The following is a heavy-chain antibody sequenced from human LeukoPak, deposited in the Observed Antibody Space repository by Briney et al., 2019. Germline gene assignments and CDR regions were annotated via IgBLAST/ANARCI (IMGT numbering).Heavy chain of an antibody. CDR1: GFTFSSYG. V-gene: IGHV3-30*18. CDR3: AKGGKGYSSSWHAYFDY. J-gene: IGHJ4*02. CDR2: ISYDGSNK. D-gene: IGHD6-13*01. Sequence: GGSLRLSCAASGFTFSSYGMHWVRQAPGKGLEWVAVISYDGSNKYYADSVKGRFTISRDNSKNTLYLQMNSLRAEDTAVYYCAKGGKGYSSSWHAYFDYWGQGTLVTVSS.